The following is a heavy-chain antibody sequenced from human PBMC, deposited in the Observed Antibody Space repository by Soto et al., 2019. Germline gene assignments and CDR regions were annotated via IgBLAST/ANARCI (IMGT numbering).Heavy chain of an antibody. CDR1: GFTFSNYV. V-gene: IGHV3-23*01. J-gene: IGHJ6*02. CDR3: AKDTPIDKIQADNGMDV. CDR2: ISGSGAST. Sequence: GGSLRLSCAASGFTFSNYVMSWVRQAPGKGLEWVSLISGSGASTYYADSVKGRFTISRDNSKNTLYLQMSSLRAEDTAIYYCAKDTPIDKIQADNGMDVWGRGTTVTVSS. D-gene: IGHD3-22*01.